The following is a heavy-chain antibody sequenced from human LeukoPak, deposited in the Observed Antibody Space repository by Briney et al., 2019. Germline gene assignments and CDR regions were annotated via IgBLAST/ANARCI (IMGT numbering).Heavy chain of an antibody. J-gene: IGHJ6*02. Sequence: GGSLRLSCAASGFVFSSYAMSWVRQAPGKGLEWVSDISGSGATTSFADSVKGRFTISRDNSKNTPYLQMNNLRAEDMAVYYCAKVRGLYYYYGMDVWGQGTTVTVSS. D-gene: IGHD3/OR15-3a*01. CDR1: GFVFSSYA. CDR3: AKVRGLYYYYGMDV. CDR2: ISGSGATT. V-gene: IGHV3-23*01.